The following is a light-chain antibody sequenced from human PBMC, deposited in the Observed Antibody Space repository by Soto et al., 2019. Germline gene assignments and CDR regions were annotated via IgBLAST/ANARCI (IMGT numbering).Light chain of an antibody. V-gene: IGKV3-20*01. Sequence: EIVLTQSPGTLSLSPGDRATLSCRASEGVSSSYLAGYQQKPGPAPRVLIHGASSSATGIPDRFIGGGSWGAYSRTTISLGPEDFVVCFYQQYGSPPPNTLGRGTKVEIK. CDR3: QQYGSPPPNT. CDR1: EGVSSSY. CDR2: GAS. J-gene: IGKJ2*01.